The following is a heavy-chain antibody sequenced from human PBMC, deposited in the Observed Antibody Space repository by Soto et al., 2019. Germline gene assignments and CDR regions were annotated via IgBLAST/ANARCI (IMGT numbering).Heavy chain of an antibody. V-gene: IGHV1-69*12. Sequence: QVQLVQSGAEVKKPGSSVTVSCKASGGTFSSYTISWVRQAPGQGLEWMGGIIPIFGTANYAQKFQGRVTITADESMSTAYMELRSLRSADSAVYYCARGNHRWVQLWYFDLWGRGTLVTVSS. CDR1: GGTFSSYT. CDR3: ARGNHRWVQLWYFDL. J-gene: IGHJ2*01. D-gene: IGHD1-1*01. CDR2: IIPIFGTA.